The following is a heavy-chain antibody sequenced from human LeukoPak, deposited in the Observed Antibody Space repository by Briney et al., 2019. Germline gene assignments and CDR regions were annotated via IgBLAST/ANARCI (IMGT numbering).Heavy chain of an antibody. J-gene: IGHJ5*02. V-gene: IGHV1-69*01. D-gene: IGHD3-10*01. CDR1: RRTFSSYA. Sequence: SVKASCKASRRTFSSYAISKLRQSPGQRLEWMGGIIPIFVTANYAQKFQGRVTITADESTSTAYMELSSLRSEDTAVYYCAREVGSGSSNWFDPWGQGTLVTVSS. CDR3: AREVGSGSSNWFDP. CDR2: IIPIFVTA.